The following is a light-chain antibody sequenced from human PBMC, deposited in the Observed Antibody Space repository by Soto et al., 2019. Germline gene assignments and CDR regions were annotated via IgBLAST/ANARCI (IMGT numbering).Light chain of an antibody. J-gene: IGKJ1*01. CDR1: QGISSY. V-gene: IGKV1-9*01. CDR3: QKYNSAPRT. Sequence: IQLTQSPSSLSASVGDRVTINCRASQGISSYLAWYQQKPGKAPKFLIYAASTLQSGVPSRFTGSGSGTDFTLTISSLQPDDVAVYYCQKYNSAPRTFGQGTKVDIK. CDR2: AAS.